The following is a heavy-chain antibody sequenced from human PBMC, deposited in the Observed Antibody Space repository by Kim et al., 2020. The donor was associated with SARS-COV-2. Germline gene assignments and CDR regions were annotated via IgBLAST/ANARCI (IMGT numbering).Heavy chain of an antibody. Sequence: GGSLRLSCAASGFTFSSYAMSWVRQAPGKGLEWVSAISGSGGSTYYADSVKGRFTISRDNSKNTLYLQMNSLRAEDTAVYYCAKDLWFGEFSLDAFDIWGQGTMVTVSS. CDR2: ISGSGGST. D-gene: IGHD3-10*01. V-gene: IGHV3-23*01. CDR3: AKDLWFGEFSLDAFDI. J-gene: IGHJ3*02. CDR1: GFTFSSYA.